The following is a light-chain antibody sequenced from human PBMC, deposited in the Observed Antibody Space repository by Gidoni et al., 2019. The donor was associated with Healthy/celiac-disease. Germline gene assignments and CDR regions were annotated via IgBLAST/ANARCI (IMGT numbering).Light chain of an antibody. V-gene: IGKV1-6*01. CDR2: AAS. J-gene: IGKJ5*01. CDR3: LQDYNYPIT. Sequence: AIQMTQSPSSLSASVGDRLTITCRASQGIGIDLGWYQQKPGKAPNLLIYAASTSQSGVPSRFSGSGSGTDFTLTISSLQPEDFATYFCLQDYNYPITFGQGTRLEIK. CDR1: QGIGID.